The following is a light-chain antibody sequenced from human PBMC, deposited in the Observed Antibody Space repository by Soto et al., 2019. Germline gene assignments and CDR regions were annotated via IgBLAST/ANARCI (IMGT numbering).Light chain of an antibody. CDR3: SAWDNSLNGYV. V-gene: IGLV1-44*01. CDR1: SSNIGSNT. J-gene: IGLJ1*01. Sequence: QSVLTQPLSASASPGQRVTISCSGGSSNIGSNTVAWYQHLPGTAPPRLIFPAGQRPSGVPGRFSCSKSGTSASLAISGVQSEDEGDYYCSAWDNSLNGYVFGPGTKVTVL. CDR2: PAG.